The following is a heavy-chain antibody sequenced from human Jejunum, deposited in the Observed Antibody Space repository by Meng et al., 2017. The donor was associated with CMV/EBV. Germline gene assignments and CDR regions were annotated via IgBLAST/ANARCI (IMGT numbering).Heavy chain of an antibody. V-gene: IGHV3-23*01. Sequence: EVQLLESGGGLVQPGGSLRLSGVGAGFTFSAYAVGGVRQAPGKGLEWVSGISASGGSIYHADFVKGRFTTSRDNSKNTVYLQMNSLRAEDTAVYYCAKGPITIFGLGYFDYWGQGTLVTVAS. CDR2: ISASGGSI. CDR3: AKGPITIFGLGYFDY. D-gene: IGHD3-3*01. CDR1: GFTFSAYA. J-gene: IGHJ4*02.